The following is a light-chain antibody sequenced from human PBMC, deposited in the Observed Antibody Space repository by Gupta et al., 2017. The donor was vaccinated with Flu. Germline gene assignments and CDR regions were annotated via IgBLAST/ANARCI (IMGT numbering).Light chain of an antibody. J-gene: IGLJ1*01. CDR2: KDT. CDR3: QAWDSTTGV. V-gene: IGLV3-1*01. Sequence: SYELTQPPSVSVSPGQTASITCSGDNLGDEYASWYQQKPGQSPVLVIYKDTKRPSGIPERFSGSNSGNTATLTISGTQAMDEADYYCQAWDSTTGVFGTGTKVTVL. CDR1: NLGDEY.